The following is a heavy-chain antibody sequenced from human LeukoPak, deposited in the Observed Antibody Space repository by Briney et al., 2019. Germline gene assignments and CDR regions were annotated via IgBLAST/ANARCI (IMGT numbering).Heavy chain of an antibody. Sequence: PSETLSLTCTVSGGSISSSSYYWGWIRQPPGKGLEWIGSIYYSGSTYYNPSLKSRVTISVDTSKNQFSLKLSSVTAADTAVYYCARDFFFVGATTLFDYWGQGTLVTVSS. V-gene: IGHV4-39*07. CDR3: ARDFFFVGATTLFDY. CDR2: IYYSGST. D-gene: IGHD1-26*01. CDR1: GGSISSSSYY. J-gene: IGHJ4*02.